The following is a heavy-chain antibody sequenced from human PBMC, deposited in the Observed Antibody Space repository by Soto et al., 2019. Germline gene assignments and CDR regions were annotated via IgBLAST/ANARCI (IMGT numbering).Heavy chain of an antibody. J-gene: IGHJ4*02. CDR3: DEGGSSWFGY. D-gene: IGHD6-13*01. CDR2: IIPIVGTA. Sequence: QVQLVQSGAEVKKPASSVKVSCKASGGTFSSYAISWVRQAPGQGLEWMGGIIPIVGTANYAQKFQGRVTITADEATSTAYMERSSLRSEDTAVYYWDEGGSSWFGYWGQGTLFTVSS. CDR1: GGTFSSYA. V-gene: IGHV1-69*01.